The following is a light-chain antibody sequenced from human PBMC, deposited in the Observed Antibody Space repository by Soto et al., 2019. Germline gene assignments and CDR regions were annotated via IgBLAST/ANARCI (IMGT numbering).Light chain of an antibody. CDR2: DAS. V-gene: IGKV3-11*01. Sequence: EIVLTQSPATLSSSPGERATLSCRASQSVSNYLAWFHQKHGHAPRLLIYDASKRATGVPARFSGSGSGPDFTLTISSLEPEDFAVYYCQQHSNWPRTFGQGTKVEIK. CDR3: QQHSNWPRT. CDR1: QSVSNY. J-gene: IGKJ1*01.